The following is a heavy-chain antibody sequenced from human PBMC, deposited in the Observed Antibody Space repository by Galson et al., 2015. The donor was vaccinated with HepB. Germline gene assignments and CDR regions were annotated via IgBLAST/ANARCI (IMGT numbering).Heavy chain of an antibody. J-gene: IGHJ4*02. Sequence: SLRLSCAASGFTFSDYYMTWIRQAPGKGLEWVSYISSSSDYTNYADSVKGRFTISRDNSKNTLYLQMNSLRADDTAVYYCAKERGYSGYDPNDRWGQGTLVTVSS. CDR2: ISSSSDYT. V-gene: IGHV3-11*05. D-gene: IGHD5-12*01. CDR1: GFTFSDYY. CDR3: AKERGYSGYDPNDR.